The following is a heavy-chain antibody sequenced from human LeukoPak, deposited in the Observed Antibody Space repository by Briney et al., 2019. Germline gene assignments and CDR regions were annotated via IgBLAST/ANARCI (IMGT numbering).Heavy chain of an antibody. Sequence: SETLSLTCDVPGGSFSGYLWSWIRQSPGKGLEWIGEVNYRGSPNYNPSLESRVTISVDTSKNQLSLKLTSVTAADTALYYCSRSGLTGMREYKRADYYYYGMDLWGQGTAVTVFS. CDR3: SRSGLTGMREYKRADYYYYGMDL. D-gene: IGHD1-1*01. V-gene: IGHV4-34*01. CDR2: VNYRGSP. J-gene: IGHJ6*02. CDR1: GGSFSGYL.